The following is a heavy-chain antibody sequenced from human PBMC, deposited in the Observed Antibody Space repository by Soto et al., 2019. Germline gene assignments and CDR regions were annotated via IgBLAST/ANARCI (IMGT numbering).Heavy chain of an antibody. J-gene: IGHJ6*02. Sequence: SGPTLVNPTQTLTLTCTFSGFSLSTSGVGVGWIRQPPGKALEWLALIYWDDDKRYSPSLKSRLTITKDTSKNQVVLTMTNMDPVDTATYYCALRNTMVRGVIPYGMDVWGQGTTVTVSS. CDR2: IYWDDDK. CDR1: GFSLSTSGVG. CDR3: ALRNTMVRGVIPYGMDV. D-gene: IGHD3-10*01. V-gene: IGHV2-5*02.